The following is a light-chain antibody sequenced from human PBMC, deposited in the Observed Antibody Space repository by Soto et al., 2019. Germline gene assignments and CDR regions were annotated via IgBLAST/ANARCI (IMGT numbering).Light chain of an antibody. CDR1: QSVSSNY. J-gene: IGKJ5*01. CDR3: QQRSNWPPIT. CDR2: GAS. Sequence: ESVLTQSPGTVSLSPGERATLSCRAIQSVSSNYLAWYQQKPGQAPRLLIYGASSRATGIPDRFSGSGSATDFTLTISRLEPEDFAVYYCQQRSNWPPITFGQGTRLEVK. V-gene: IGKV3D-20*02.